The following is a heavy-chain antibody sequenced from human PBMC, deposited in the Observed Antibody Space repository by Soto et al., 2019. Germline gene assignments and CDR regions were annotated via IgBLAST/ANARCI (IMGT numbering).Heavy chain of an antibody. CDR1: GGSISSYY. D-gene: IGHD3-9*01. J-gene: IGHJ3*02. CDR2: IYYSGST. V-gene: IGHV4-59*08. Sequence: TLSLTCTVSGGSISSYYWSWIRQPPGKGLEWIGYIYYSGSTNYNPSLKSRVTISVDTSKNQFSLKLSSVTAADTAVYYCARRQLEGNYDILTGYYAHDAFDIWGQATMITVSS. CDR3: ARRQLEGNYDILTGYYAHDAFDI.